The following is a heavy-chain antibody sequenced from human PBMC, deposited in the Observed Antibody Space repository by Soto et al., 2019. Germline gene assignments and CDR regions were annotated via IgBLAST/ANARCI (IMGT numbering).Heavy chain of an antibody. CDR1: GFSLSTSGVG. V-gene: IGHV2-5*02. CDR3: ARTFYGGNSFDY. Sequence: QITLKESGPTLVKPTQTLTLTCTFSGFSLSTSGVGVGWIRQPPGKALEWLAVIYWDDDKRYSPSLKSRLTITKDTSKNQLVLTMTNMDPVDTATYYCARTFYGGNSFDYWGQGTLVTVSS. J-gene: IGHJ4*02. D-gene: IGHD4-17*01. CDR2: IYWDDDK.